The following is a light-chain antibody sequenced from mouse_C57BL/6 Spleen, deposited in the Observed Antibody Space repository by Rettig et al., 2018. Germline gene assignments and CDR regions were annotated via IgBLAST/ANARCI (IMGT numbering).Light chain of an antibody. CDR2: STS. J-gene: IGKJ5*01. V-gene: IGKV4-74*01. Sequence: IYSTSNLASGVPARFSGSGSGTSYSLTISSMEAEDAATYYCHQYHRSPPTFGAGTKLELK. CDR3: HQYHRSPPT.